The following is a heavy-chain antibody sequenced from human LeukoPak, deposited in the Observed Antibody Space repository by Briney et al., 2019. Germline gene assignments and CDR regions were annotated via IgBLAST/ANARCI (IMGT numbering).Heavy chain of an antibody. J-gene: IGHJ4*02. CDR1: GFTFSSYA. CDR2: ISGSGGST. V-gene: IGHV3-23*01. CDR3: AKAMEGISLDYFDY. Sequence: GGSLRLSCAASGFTFSSYAMSWVRQAPGKGLEWVSGISGSGGSTYYADSVKGRFTISRDNSKNTPYLQMNSLRAEDTAVYYCAKAMEGISLDYFDYWGQGTLVTVSS. D-gene: IGHD3-10*01.